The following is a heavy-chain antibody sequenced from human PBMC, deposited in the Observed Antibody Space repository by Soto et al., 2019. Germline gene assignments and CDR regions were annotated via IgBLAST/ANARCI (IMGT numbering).Heavy chain of an antibody. CDR1: GASMSSYY. D-gene: IGHD3-22*01. CDR2: MYYSGST. V-gene: IGHV4-59*01. CDR3: ATVPYYYDSGGYYYPQGHFDY. J-gene: IGHJ4*02. Sequence: PSETLSLTCIVSGASMSSYYWSWIRQPPGKGLEWIGYMYYSGSTNYNPSLKSRVTISLDTSKNQFSLKLTSVTAADTAVYYCATVPYYYDSGGYYYPQGHFDYWGQGTLVTVSS.